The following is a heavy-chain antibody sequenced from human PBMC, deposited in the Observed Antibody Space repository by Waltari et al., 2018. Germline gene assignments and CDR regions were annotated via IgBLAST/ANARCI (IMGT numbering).Heavy chain of an antibody. Sequence: QVQLPESRPGLVKHSETLSLTCDVSGYAINSDVYWGWNRPPPGKGLEWISTIYLSGDVFYDPSLASGLPTPMDTSKSQFSRKLKSVTAAETGLYYCMRPVLGYCTSAACRRLESWGRGTLVTVSA. CDR3: MRPVLGYCTSAACRRLES. CDR1: GYAINSDVY. V-gene: IGHV4-38-2*01. J-gene: IGHJ4*02. D-gene: IGHD2-2*03. CDR2: IYLSGDV.